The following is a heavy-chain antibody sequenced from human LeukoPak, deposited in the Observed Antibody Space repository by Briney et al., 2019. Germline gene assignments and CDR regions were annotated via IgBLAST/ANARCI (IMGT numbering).Heavy chain of an antibody. V-gene: IGHV3-7*01. CDR3: ARDEYP. J-gene: IGHJ5*02. CDR2: IKHDGSEK. Sequence: PSETLSLTCAVYGGSFSGYYWSWVRQAPGKGLEWVAKIKHDGSEKYSVDSVKGRFTISRDNAKNSLYLQMNSLRAEDTAVYYCARDEYPWGQGTLVTVSS. CDR1: GGSFSGYY.